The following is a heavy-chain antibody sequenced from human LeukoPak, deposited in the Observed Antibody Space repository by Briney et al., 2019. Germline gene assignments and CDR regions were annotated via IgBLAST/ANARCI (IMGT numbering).Heavy chain of an antibody. J-gene: IGHJ4*02. D-gene: IGHD3-22*01. V-gene: IGHV3-23*01. CDR3: ARTSLYYYDSSGYYGY. CDR1: GFTFSNYA. Sequence: QTGGSLRLSCAASGFTFSNYAMSWVRQAPGKGLEWVSAISGSGGNTYYADSVKGRFTISRDNSKNTLYLQMNSLRAEDTAVYYCARTSLYYYDSSGYYGYWGQGTLVTVSS. CDR2: ISGSGGNT.